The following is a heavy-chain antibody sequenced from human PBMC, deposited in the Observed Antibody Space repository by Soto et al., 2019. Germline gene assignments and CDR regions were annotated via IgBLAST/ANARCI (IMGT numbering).Heavy chain of an antibody. D-gene: IGHD6-13*01. CDR2: IYYSGST. CDR3: ARVAAASWFDP. J-gene: IGHJ5*02. V-gene: IGHV4-59*01. CDR1: GGSISSYY. Sequence: KTSETLSLTCTVSGGSISSYYWSWIRQPPGKGLEWIGYIYYSGSTNYNPSLKSRVTISVDTSKNQFSLKLSSVTAADTAVYYCARVAAASWFDPWGQGTLVTVS.